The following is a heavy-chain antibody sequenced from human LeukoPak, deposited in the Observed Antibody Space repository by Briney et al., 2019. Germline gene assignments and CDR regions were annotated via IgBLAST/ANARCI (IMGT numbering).Heavy chain of an antibody. CDR3: AKDESSGYDWPNYFYGLDV. CDR2: ISYDGRTK. Sequence: PGRSLRLSCEASGFTFSSFAMHWVRQSPGKGLEWVAVISYDGRTKYYADSVKGRFIISRDNSNKSLSLEMNSLRPDDTAVFYCAKDESSGYDWPNYFYGLDVWGQGTTVTVSS. J-gene: IGHJ6*02. D-gene: IGHD5-12*01. CDR1: GFTFSSFA. V-gene: IGHV3-30*04.